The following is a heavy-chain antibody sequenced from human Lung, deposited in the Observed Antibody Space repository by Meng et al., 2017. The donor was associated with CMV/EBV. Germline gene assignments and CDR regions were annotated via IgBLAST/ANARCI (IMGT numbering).Heavy chain of an antibody. Sequence: GYXRLSXAASGFTFSTYSMNWVRQAPGKGLEWDSFITSRSSYIYYADSVRGRFTISRDNDKHSLYLQVNSLRAEDTAVYYCEIYCSTTTCPPCPDAFDIWGQGXMVTVSS. CDR1: GFTFSTYS. V-gene: IGHV3-21*01. D-gene: IGHD2-2*01. CDR2: ITSRSSYI. CDR3: EIYCSTTTCPPCPDAFDI. J-gene: IGHJ3*02.